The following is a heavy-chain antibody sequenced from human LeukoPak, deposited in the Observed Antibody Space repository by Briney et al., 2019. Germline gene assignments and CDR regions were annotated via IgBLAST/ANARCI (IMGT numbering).Heavy chain of an antibody. V-gene: IGHV4-59*08. CDR1: SAAISRSY. CDR3: ARLPEGGYATSLGWLDP. Sequence: PSETLSLTCTVPSAAISRSYWMWIRQTPGKGLEWIGYISYSGVSTYNPSLGSRVTISRDTSKNEVSLNLSSVPAADTAVYFCARLPEGGYATSLGWLDPWGQGTRVTVSS. J-gene: IGHJ5*02. D-gene: IGHD5-24*01. CDR2: ISYSGVS.